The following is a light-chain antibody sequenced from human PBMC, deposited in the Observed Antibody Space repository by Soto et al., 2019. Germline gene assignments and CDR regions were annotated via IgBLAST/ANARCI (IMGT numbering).Light chain of an antibody. J-gene: IGKJ1*01. CDR1: QSISSW. Sequence: DSQMTQSPSTLSSSGGDRVTSTCRASQSISSWLAWYQQKPGKAPKLLIYDASSLESGVPSRFSGSGSGTEFTLTISSLQPDDFATYYCQQYNSYWTFGQGTKVDI. V-gene: IGKV1-5*01. CDR2: DAS. CDR3: QQYNSYWT.